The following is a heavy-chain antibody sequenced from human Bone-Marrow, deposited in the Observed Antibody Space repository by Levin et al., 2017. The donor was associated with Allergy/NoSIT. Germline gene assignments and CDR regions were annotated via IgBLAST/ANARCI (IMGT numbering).Heavy chain of an antibody. CDR3: VKGGMTFYHYYYMDA. CDR1: GFTYDDCT. Sequence: PGGSLRLSCAASGFTYDDCTMHWVRQVPGKGLEWVSLISWDGDKTDYADSVKGRFTISRDNSKNSLYLQMNSLRSEDTALYYCVKGGMTFYHYYYMDAWGKGTTVTVSS. J-gene: IGHJ6*03. V-gene: IGHV3-43*01. CDR2: ISWDGDKT. D-gene: IGHD1-20*01.